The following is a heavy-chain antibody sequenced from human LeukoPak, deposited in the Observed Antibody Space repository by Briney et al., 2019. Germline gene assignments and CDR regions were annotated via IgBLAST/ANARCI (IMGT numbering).Heavy chain of an antibody. CDR1: GFTFSSYA. CDR2: ISGSGDST. V-gene: IGHV3-23*01. CDR3: AKVRSIMVRGVIDY. Sequence: GGSLRLSCAASGFTFSSYAMSWVRQAPEKGLEWVSAISGSGDSTYYADSVKGRFTISRDNSKNTLYLQMNSLRAEDTAVYYCAKVRSIMVRGVIDYWGQGTLVTVSS. D-gene: IGHD3-10*01. J-gene: IGHJ4*02.